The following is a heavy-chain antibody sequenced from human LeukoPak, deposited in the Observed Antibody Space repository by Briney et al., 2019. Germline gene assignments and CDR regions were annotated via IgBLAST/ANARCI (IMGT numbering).Heavy chain of an antibody. CDR2: ITPVIGTT. J-gene: IGHJ5*02. CDR3: TRVTLRGSKYNWFDP. D-gene: IGHD3-10*01. V-gene: IGHV1-69*08. Sequence: GASVKVSCTSSGGTFNTHIFNWVRQAPGQGLEWMGRITPVIGTTKYAQRFQTRVTITAGRSTSTAYLELSGLTYDDTAVYYCTRVTLRGSKYNWFDPWGQGTHVSVSS. CDR1: GGTFNTHI.